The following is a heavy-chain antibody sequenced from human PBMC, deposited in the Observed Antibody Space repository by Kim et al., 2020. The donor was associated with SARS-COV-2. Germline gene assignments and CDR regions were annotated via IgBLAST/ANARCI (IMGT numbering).Heavy chain of an antibody. CDR3: ARGVGSTTLDY. CDR1: GGSISSGGYS. V-gene: IGHV4-30-2*01. D-gene: IGHD1-26*01. CDR2: IYHSGST. J-gene: IGHJ4*02. Sequence: SETLSLTCAVSGGSISSGGYSWSWIRQPPGKGLEWIGYIYHSGSTYYNPSLKSRVTISVDRSKNQFSLKLSSVTAADMAVYYCARGVGSTTLDYWGQGTLVTVSS.